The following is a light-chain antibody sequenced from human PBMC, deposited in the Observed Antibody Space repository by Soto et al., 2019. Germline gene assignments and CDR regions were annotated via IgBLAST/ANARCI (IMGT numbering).Light chain of an antibody. Sequence: QSVLTQSPSASASLGASVKLTCTLSSGHSNYAIAWHQQQPEKGPRYLMKLNSDGSHNKGDGIPDRFSGSSSGAERYLIISGLQSEDEADYYCQTWGSGTVVFGGGTKLTVL. J-gene: IGLJ2*01. CDR2: LNSDGSH. CDR3: QTWGSGTVV. CDR1: SGHSNYA. V-gene: IGLV4-69*01.